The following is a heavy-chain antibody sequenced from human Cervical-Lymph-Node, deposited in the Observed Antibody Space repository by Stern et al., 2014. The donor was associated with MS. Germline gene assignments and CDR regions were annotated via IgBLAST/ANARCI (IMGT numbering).Heavy chain of an antibody. Sequence: QLQLQESGPGLVKPSGTLSLTCAVSGGSISSSNWWSWVRQPPGKGLEWIGEIYHSGSTNYNPSLKSRVTISVDKSKNQFSLKLSSVTAADTAVYYCARELWFREPLGYYGMDVWGQGTTVTVSS. D-gene: IGHD3-10*01. CDR3: ARELWFREPLGYYGMDV. CDR2: IYHSGST. J-gene: IGHJ6*02. V-gene: IGHV4-4*02. CDR1: GGSISSSNW.